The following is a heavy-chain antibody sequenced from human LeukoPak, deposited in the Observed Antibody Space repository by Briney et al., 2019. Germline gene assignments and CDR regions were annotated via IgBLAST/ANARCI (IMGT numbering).Heavy chain of an antibody. Sequence: GRSLRLSCAASGFTFSNYAMDWVRQAPGRGLEWVAVISHDESRQDYADPVKGRFTISRDNSQNTLFLQMNSLRIEDTAVFYCARVVDGGSSWYSPMEYWGQGTLVTVSS. CDR3: ARVVDGGSSWYSPMEY. V-gene: IGHV3-30*04. J-gene: IGHJ4*02. D-gene: IGHD6-13*01. CDR2: ISHDESRQ. CDR1: GFTFSNYA.